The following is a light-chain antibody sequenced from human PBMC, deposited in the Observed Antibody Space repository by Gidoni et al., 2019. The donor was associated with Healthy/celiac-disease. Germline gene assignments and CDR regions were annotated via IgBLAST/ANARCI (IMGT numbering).Light chain of an antibody. CDR3: QNWGTGIPVV. Sequence: QLVLTQSPSASASLGASVKLTCTLSSGHSSYAIAGHQQQPEKGPRYLMKLNSDGSHSKGDGIPARFSGSSSGAERYLTISSLQSEDEADYYCQNWGTGIPVVFGGGTKLTVL. CDR1: SGHSSYA. V-gene: IGLV4-69*01. CDR2: LNSDGSH. J-gene: IGLJ2*01.